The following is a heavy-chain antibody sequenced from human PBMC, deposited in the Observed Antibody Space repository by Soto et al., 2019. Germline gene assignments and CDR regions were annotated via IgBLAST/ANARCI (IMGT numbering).Heavy chain of an antibody. CDR1: GFTFGDYA. D-gene: IGHD3-22*01. J-gene: IGHJ5*02. Sequence: GGSLRLSCTASGFTFGDYAMSWFLQAPGKGLEWVGFIRSKAYGGTTEYAASVKGRFTISRDDSKSIAYLQMNSLKTEDTAVYYCTTNYYDSSGYDNWFDPWGQGTLVTVSS. CDR3: TTNYYDSSGYDNWFDP. CDR2: IRSKAYGGTT. V-gene: IGHV3-49*03.